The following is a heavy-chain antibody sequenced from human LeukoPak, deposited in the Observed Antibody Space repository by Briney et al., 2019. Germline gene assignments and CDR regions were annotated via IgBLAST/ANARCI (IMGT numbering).Heavy chain of an antibody. CDR1: GGSISSGGYS. CDR2: IYHSGST. Sequence: SETLSLTCAVSGGSISSGGYSWSWIRQPPGKGLEWIGYIYHSGSTYYNPSLKSRVTISVDRSKNQFSLKLSSVTAADTAVYYCVRRGYNSEFAPWGQGILVSVSS. CDR3: VRRGYNSEFAP. J-gene: IGHJ5*02. D-gene: IGHD1-1*01. V-gene: IGHV4-30-2*01.